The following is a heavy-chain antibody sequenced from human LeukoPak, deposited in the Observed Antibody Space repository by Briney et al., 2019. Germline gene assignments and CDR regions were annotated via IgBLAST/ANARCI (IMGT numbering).Heavy chain of an antibody. D-gene: IGHD2-15*01. J-gene: IGHJ4*02. CDR3: ARDVCSGGSCYLAGY. CDR1: GYTLTELS. V-gene: IGHV1-24*01. CDR2: FDPEDGET. Sequence: ASVKISCKVSGYTLTELSMHWVRQAPGKGLEWMGGFDPEDGETIYAQKFQGRVTMTEDTSTDTAYMELSSLRSEDTAVYYCARDVCSGGSCYLAGYWGQGTLVTVSS.